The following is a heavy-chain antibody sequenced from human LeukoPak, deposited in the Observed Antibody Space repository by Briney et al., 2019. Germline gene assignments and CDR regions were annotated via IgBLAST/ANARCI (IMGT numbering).Heavy chain of an antibody. CDR1: GFTVSSNS. CDR3: ARELDGTNYYGMDV. CDR2: IYSGGSS. V-gene: IGHV3-53*01. D-gene: IGHD6-13*01. J-gene: IGHJ6*02. Sequence: GGSLRLSCAASGFTVSSNSMNWVRQAPGKGLEWVSVIYSGGSSSYADSVKGRFTISRDNSKNTLYLQMNSLRAEDTAVYYCARELDGTNYYGMDVWGQGTTVTVSS.